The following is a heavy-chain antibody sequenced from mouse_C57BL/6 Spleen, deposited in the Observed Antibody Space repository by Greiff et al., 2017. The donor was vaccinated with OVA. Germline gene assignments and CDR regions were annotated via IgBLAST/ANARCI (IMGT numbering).Heavy chain of an antibody. CDR3: ARPGDYPHVDY. Sequence: EVLLVESGGGLVKPGGSLKLSCAASGFTFSDYGMHWVRQAPEMGLEWVAYISSGGSTIYYADQVKGRFTISRDNAKNTLILQMTSMRSEDTALYYCARPGDYPHVDYWGQGTTLTVSS. J-gene: IGHJ2*01. D-gene: IGHD2-4*01. CDR1: GFTFSDYG. V-gene: IGHV5-17*01. CDR2: ISSGGSTI.